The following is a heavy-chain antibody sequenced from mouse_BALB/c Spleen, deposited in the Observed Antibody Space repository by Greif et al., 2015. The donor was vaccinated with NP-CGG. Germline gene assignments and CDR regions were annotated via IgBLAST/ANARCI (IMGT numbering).Heavy chain of an antibody. Sequence: VKLMESGPGLVAPSQSLSITCTVSGFSLTSYGVHWVRQPPGKGLEWLGVIWAGGSTNYNSALMSRLSISKDNSKSQVLLKMNSLQTDDTAMYYCARDGYYAMDYWGQGTSVTVSS. J-gene: IGHJ4*01. CDR1: GFSLTSYG. CDR2: IWAGGST. V-gene: IGHV2-9*02. CDR3: ARDGYYAMDY.